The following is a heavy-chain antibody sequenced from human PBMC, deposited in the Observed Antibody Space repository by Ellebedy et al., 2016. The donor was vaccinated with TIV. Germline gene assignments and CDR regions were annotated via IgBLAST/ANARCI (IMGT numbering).Heavy chain of an antibody. V-gene: IGHV4-39*07. Sequence: SETLSLTCTVSGGSISSSSYYWGWIRQPPGKGLEWIGSIYYSGSTYYNPSLKSRVTMSVDTSKNQFSLSVRSATAADTAVYYCARDGRFQRNPYGMDVWGQGTTVTVSS. CDR1: GGSISSSSYY. D-gene: IGHD2-15*01. CDR2: IYYSGST. CDR3: ARDGRFQRNPYGMDV. J-gene: IGHJ6*02.